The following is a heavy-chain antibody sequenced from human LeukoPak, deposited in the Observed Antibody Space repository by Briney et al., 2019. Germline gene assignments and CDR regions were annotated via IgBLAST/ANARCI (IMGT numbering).Heavy chain of an antibody. CDR3: AKDAPGIAAGIFDY. CDR2: ISGSGGST. D-gene: IGHD6-13*01. Sequence: GGSLRLSCAASGFSFSDAWMNWVRQAPGKGLEWVSAISGSGGSTYYADSVKGRFTISRDNSKNTLYLQMNSLRAEDTAVYYCAKDAPGIAAGIFDYWGQGTLVTVSS. CDR1: GFSFSDAW. V-gene: IGHV3-23*01. J-gene: IGHJ4*02.